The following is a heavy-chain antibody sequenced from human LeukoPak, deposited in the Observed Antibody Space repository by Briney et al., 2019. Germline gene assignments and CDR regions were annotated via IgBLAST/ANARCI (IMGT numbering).Heavy chain of an antibody. V-gene: IGHV4-34*01. D-gene: IGHD2-2*01. J-gene: IGHJ4*02. CDR1: GGSFSGYY. CDR3: ATEDVVVPTAAQRPLDY. Sequence: KPSETLSLTCAVYGGSFSGYYWSWIRQPPGKGLEWIGEINHSGSTNYNPSLKSRVTISIDTSKNEFSLKLSSVTAADTAVYYCATEDVVVPTAAQRPLDYWGQGTLVTVSS. CDR2: INHSGST.